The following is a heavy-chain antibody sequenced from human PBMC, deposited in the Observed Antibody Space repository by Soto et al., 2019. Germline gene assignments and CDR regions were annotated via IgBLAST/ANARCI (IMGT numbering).Heavy chain of an antibody. Sequence: EVQLVESGGGLVQPGGSLRLSCAASGFTFSSYWMSWVRQAPGKGLEWVANIKQDGSEKYYVDSVKGRFTISRDNAKNSLYLQMNSLRAEDTAVYYCARDNVLRFLEWLPHDAFDIWGQGTMVTVSS. CDR1: GFTFSSYW. D-gene: IGHD3-3*01. V-gene: IGHV3-7*01. J-gene: IGHJ3*02. CDR3: ARDNVLRFLEWLPHDAFDI. CDR2: IKQDGSEK.